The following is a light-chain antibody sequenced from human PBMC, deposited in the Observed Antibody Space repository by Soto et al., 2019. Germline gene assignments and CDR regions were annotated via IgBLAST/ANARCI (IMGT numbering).Light chain of an antibody. CDR3: QQYGSSPT. V-gene: IGKV3D-20*01. J-gene: IGKJ5*01. Sequence: EIVLSQSPATLSLSPGERATLSCGASQSVSNNYLAWYQQKPGLAPRLLIYEASNRATDIPDRFSGSGSGTDFTLTISRLEPEDFAVYHCQQYGSSPTFGQGTRLEIK. CDR1: QSVSNNY. CDR2: EAS.